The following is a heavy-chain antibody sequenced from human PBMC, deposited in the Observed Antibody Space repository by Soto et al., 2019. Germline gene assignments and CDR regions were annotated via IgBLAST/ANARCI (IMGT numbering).Heavy chain of an antibody. CDR3: AREAGYSYGYVFDY. Sequence: QAQLVQSGAEVKKPGSSVKVSCTASGGTFGNHAISWVRQVPGQGLEWMGGIIPVLGVGDNAQKFQGRVTITADTSTNTVYMELSSLRSEDTAHYYCAREAGYSYGYVFDYWGQGTLVIVSS. D-gene: IGHD5-18*01. J-gene: IGHJ4*02. CDR1: GGTFGNHA. V-gene: IGHV1-69*09. CDR2: IIPVLGVG.